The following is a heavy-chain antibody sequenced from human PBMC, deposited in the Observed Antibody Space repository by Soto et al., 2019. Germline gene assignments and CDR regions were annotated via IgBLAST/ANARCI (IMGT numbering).Heavy chain of an antibody. CDR3: ARKVGDFWSGDAFDI. D-gene: IGHD3-3*01. J-gene: IGHJ3*02. Sequence: ASVKVSCKASGGTFSSYAISWVRQAPGQGLEWMGGIIPIFGIANYAQKFQGRVTITADKSTSTAYMELSSLRSEDTAVYYCARKVGDFWSGDAFDIWGQGTMVTVSS. V-gene: IGHV1-69*10. CDR2: IIPIFGIA. CDR1: GGTFSSYA.